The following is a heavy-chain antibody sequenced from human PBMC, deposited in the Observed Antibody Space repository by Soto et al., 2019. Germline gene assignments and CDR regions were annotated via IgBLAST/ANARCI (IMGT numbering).Heavy chain of an antibody. CDR3: AKGDNLGPKTGYAFDP. J-gene: IGHJ5*02. D-gene: IGHD5-12*01. Sequence: PSQTLSLTCAISGDSVSGNSAAWNWIRQSPSRGLEWLGRTYFRSKWYNDYAVSVKSRIIINPDTSNNQFSLQLNSVAPEDTAVYICAKGDNLGPKTGYAFDPWGQGIMVTVSS. V-gene: IGHV6-1*01. CDR1: GDSVSGNSAA. CDR2: TYFRSKWYN.